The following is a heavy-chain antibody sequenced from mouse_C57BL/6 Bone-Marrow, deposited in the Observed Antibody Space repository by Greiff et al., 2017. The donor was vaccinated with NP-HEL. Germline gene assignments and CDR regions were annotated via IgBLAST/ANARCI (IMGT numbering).Heavy chain of an antibody. CDR1: GFSFNTYA. Sequence: EVHLVESGGGLVQPKGSLKLSCAASGFSFNTYAMNWVRQAPGKGLEWVARIRSKSNNYATYYADSVKDRFTISRDDSESMLYLQMNNLKTEDTAMYYCVRQGSSYAMDYWGQGTSVTVSS. CDR2: IRSKSNNYAT. J-gene: IGHJ4*01. V-gene: IGHV10-1*01. D-gene: IGHD3-1*01. CDR3: VRQGSSYAMDY.